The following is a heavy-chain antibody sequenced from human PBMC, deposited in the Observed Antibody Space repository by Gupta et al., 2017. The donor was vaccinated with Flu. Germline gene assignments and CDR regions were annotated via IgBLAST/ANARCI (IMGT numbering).Heavy chain of an antibody. CDR2: TAEEGQSK. CDR3: ERPMRDLCDH. V-gene: IGHV3-33*01. Sequence: QVHLVESGGGVVQPGSSLRLSCVASGFPFDAYDIHWVRQAPGKGLEWVAITAEEGQSKHYTDSVKGRVDVSRDSSKKTVFLQMNSLSVQDTAVYYCERPMRDLCDHWGPGALVTGSS. CDR1: GFPFDAYD. J-gene: IGHJ5*02.